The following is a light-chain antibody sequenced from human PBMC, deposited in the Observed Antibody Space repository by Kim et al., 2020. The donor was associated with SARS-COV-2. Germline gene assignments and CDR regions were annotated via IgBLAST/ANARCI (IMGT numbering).Light chain of an antibody. J-gene: IGKJ4*01. Sequence: DIQMTQSPSSLAASVGDRVTIGCRASQSISTYLNWYQQKPGKAPKLLIYGASTLQSGVPSRFSGSGSGTDFILTINSLQPEDFATYYCQQSHSTPLLTFGGGTKVDIK. CDR1: QSISTY. V-gene: IGKV1-39*01. CDR3: QQSHSTPLLT. CDR2: GAS.